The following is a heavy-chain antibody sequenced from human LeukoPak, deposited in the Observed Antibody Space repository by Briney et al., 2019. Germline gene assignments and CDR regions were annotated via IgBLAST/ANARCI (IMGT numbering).Heavy chain of an antibody. CDR1: GGTFSSYA. V-gene: IGHV1-69*04. CDR3: ARGIAVAGSPGFDY. J-gene: IGHJ4*02. Sequence: GASVKVSCKASGGTFSSYAISWVRQAPGQGLEWMGRIIPILGIANYAQKFQGRVTITADNSTSTAYMELSSLRSEDTAVYYCARGIAVAGSPGFDYWGQGTLVTVSS. CDR2: IIPILGIA. D-gene: IGHD6-19*01.